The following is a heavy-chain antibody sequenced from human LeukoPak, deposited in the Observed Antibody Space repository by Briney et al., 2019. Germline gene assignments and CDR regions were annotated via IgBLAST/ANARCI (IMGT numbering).Heavy chain of an antibody. D-gene: IGHD1-26*01. V-gene: IGHV3-30*18. CDR2: ISYDGSNK. CDR3: AKDDSGSYFF. CDR1: GFTFSSYG. J-gene: IGHJ4*02. Sequence: PGGSLRLSCAASGFTFSSYGMHWVRQAPGKGLEWVAVISYDGSNKYYADSVKGRSTISRDNSKNTLYLQMNSLRAEDTAVYYCAKDDSGSYFFWGQGTLVTVSS.